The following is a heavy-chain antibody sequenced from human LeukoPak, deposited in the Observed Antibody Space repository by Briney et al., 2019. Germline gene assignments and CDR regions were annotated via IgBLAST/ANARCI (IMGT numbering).Heavy chain of an antibody. CDR2: ISGSGGST. CDR1: GFTFSSYG. D-gene: IGHD6-19*01. J-gene: IGHJ4*02. V-gene: IGHV3-23*01. CDR3: ARDYRPWYSSGDEIDY. Sequence: PGGSLRLSCAASGFTFSSYGMSWVRQAPGKGLEWVSAISGSGGSTYYADSVKGRFTISRDNSKNTLYLQMNSLRAEDTAVYYCARDYRPWYSSGDEIDYWGQGTLVTVSS.